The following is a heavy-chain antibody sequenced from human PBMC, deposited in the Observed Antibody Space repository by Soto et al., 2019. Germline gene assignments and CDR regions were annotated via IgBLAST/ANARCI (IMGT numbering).Heavy chain of an antibody. CDR3: AKDLPKSLIVAPPQDAFDI. J-gene: IGHJ3*02. V-gene: IGHV3-23*01. CDR1: DFTLGNYG. Sequence: GGSLRLSCLASDFTLGNYGMTWVRQAPGKGLEWVSTIRGSGGSTYYADSVKGRFTISRDNSKNTLYLQMNSLRAEDTAVYYCAKDLPKSLIVAPPQDAFDIWGQGTMVTVSS. D-gene: IGHD3-22*01. CDR2: IRGSGGST.